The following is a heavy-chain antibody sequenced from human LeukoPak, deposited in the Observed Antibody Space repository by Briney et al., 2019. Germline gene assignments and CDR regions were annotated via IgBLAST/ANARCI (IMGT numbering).Heavy chain of an antibody. V-gene: IGHV1-69*15. D-gene: IGHD3-3*01. Sequence: ASVKXSCKASGGTFISYAISWVRQAPGQGGEWMGRIIPIFGTANYAQKFQGRVTINADESTSKAYMEVSSLRSEDTAVYYCAITPPYDFWSGYYFHYMDVWGKGTTVTVSS. CDR2: IIPIFGTA. J-gene: IGHJ6*03. CDR1: GGTFISYA. CDR3: AITPPYDFWSGYYFHYMDV.